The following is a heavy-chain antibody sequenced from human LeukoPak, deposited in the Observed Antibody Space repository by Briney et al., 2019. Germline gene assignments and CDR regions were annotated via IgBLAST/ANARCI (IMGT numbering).Heavy chain of an antibody. CDR2: ITGRGGNT. V-gene: IGHV3-23*01. D-gene: IGHD3-9*01. CDR3: AKWGDYDVLTGYYVSDY. CDR1: GFTFSNYA. Sequence: GASLRLSCAASGFTFSNYAMSWVRQAPVKGLDWVSAITGRGGNTYYADSVKGRFTISRDNSKNTLYLQMNSLRAEDTAVYYCAKWGDYDVLTGYYVSDYWGQGALVTVSS. J-gene: IGHJ4*02.